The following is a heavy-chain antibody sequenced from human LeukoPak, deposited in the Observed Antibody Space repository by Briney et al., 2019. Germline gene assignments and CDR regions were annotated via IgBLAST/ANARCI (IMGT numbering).Heavy chain of an antibody. Sequence: ASVKVSCKTSGYTFTSYGINWVRQAPGQGLEWMGRISAHNGNANYAQKFQGRVTMTTDTLATTAYMELRSLRSDDTAVYYCARGGRSAAAGLAGDYGMDVWGQGTTVTVSS. CDR3: ARGGRSAAAGLAGDYGMDV. CDR1: GYTFTSYG. V-gene: IGHV1-18*01. J-gene: IGHJ6*02. CDR2: ISAHNGNA. D-gene: IGHD6-13*01.